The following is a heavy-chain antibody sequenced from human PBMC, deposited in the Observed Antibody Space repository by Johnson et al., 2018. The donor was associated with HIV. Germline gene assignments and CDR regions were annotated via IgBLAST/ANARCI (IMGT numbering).Heavy chain of an antibody. CDR2: ISAGTDGP. CDR3: AKETQYKVGWDAFDL. D-gene: IGHD1-14*01. J-gene: IGHJ3*01. V-gene: IGHV3-23*04. CDR1: GFTLGSYD. Sequence: VQLVESGGGLVQRGGSLRLSCEASGFTLGSYDMHWVRQAAGKGLEWVSAISAGTDGPYYADSVKGRFTISRDNSKNTVYLLMNRLRAEDTAVYYCAKETQYKVGWDAFDLWGQGTMVTVSS.